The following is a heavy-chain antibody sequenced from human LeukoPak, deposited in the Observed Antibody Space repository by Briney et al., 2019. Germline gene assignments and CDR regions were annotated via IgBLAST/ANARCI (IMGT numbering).Heavy chain of an antibody. J-gene: IGHJ4*02. CDR2: ISYDGSNK. D-gene: IGHD2-2*02. CDR1: GFTFSSYG. Sequence: PGRSLRLSCAASGFTFSSYGMHWVRQAPGKGLEWVAVISYDGSNKYYADSVKGRFTISRDNSKNTLYLQMNSLRAEDTAVYYCARDSCSSTSCYRGDYFDLWGQGTLVTVSS. V-gene: IGHV3-30*03. CDR3: ARDSCSSTSCYRGDYFDL.